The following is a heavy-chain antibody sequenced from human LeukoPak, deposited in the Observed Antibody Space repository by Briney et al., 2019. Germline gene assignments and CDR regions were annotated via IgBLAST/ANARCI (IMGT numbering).Heavy chain of an antibody. CDR1: GYTLTKLS. Sequence: ASVKVSCKVSGYTLTKLSMHWVRQAPGKGLEWMGGFDPEDGETIYAQKFQGRVTMTEDTSTDTAYMGLSSLRSEDTAVYYCATSWTSSWYWDYWGQGTLVTVSS. J-gene: IGHJ4*02. CDR3: ATSWTSSWYWDY. D-gene: IGHD6-13*01. CDR2: FDPEDGET. V-gene: IGHV1-24*01.